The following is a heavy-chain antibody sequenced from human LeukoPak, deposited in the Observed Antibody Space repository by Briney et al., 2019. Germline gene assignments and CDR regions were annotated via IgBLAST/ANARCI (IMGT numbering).Heavy chain of an antibody. J-gene: IGHJ6*02. CDR1: GGTFSSYA. V-gene: IGHV1-69*13. CDR2: IIPIFGTA. Sequence: SMKVSSKASGGTFSSYAISWVRQAPGQGLEWMGGIIPIFGTANYAQKFQGRVTITADESTSTAYMELSSLRSEDTAVYYCARAPENLYYYYYGMDVWGQGTTVTVSS. CDR3: ARAPENLYYYYYGMDV.